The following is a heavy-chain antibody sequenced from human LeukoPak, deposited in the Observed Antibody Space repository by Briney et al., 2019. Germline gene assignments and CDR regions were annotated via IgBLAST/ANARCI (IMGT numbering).Heavy chain of an antibody. J-gene: IGHJ3*02. D-gene: IGHD3-9*01. V-gene: IGHV4-59*01. Sequence: SETLSLTCTVSGGSISSYYWSWIRQPPGKGLEWIGYIYYSGSTNYNPSPKSRVTISVDTSKNQFSLKLSSVTAADTAVYYCASGYYDILTGPNEDAFDIWGQGTMVTVSS. CDR1: GGSISSYY. CDR2: IYYSGST. CDR3: ASGYYDILTGPNEDAFDI.